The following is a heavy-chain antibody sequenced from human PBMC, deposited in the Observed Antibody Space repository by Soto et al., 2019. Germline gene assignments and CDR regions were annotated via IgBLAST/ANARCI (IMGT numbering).Heavy chain of an antibody. Sequence: SETLSLTCTVSGGSISSGGYYWSWIRQHPGKGLEWIGYIYYSGSTYYNPSLKSRVTISVDTSKNQFSLKLSSVTAADTAVYYCARGREVSSVDYYYDSSGPGEYWGQGTLVTVSS. CDR1: GGSISSGGYY. D-gene: IGHD3-22*01. CDR2: IYYSGST. J-gene: IGHJ4*02. CDR3: ARGREVSSVDYYYDSSGPGEY. V-gene: IGHV4-31*03.